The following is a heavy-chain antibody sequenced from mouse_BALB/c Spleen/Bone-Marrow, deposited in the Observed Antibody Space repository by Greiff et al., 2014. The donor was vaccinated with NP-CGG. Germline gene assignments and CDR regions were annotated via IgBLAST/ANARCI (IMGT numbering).Heavy chain of an antibody. V-gene: IGHV1-18*01. J-gene: IGHJ2*01. D-gene: IGHD4-1*01. CDR1: GYTFTDYN. Sequence: EVQLQQSGPELVKPGASVKIPCKASGYTFTDYNMDWVKQSHGKSLEWIGGINPNNGGTIYNQKFKDKATLTVDKSSSTAYVELRSLTSEDTAVYYCVREDWDGDFDYWGQGTILTVSS. CDR3: VREDWDGDFDY. CDR2: INPNNGGT.